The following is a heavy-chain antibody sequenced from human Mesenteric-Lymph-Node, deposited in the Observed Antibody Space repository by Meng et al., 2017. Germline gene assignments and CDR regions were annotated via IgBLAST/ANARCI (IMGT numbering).Heavy chain of an antibody. J-gene: IGHJ4*02. CDR3: ARVSSGWDYFDY. V-gene: IGHV4-31*03. CDR2: IYYSGST. Sequence: QGQLRGSGPGLVKPSPPLSPTCTVSGGSVSSGGYYWTWIRQHPGKGLEWFGHIYYSGSTFYNPSLKRRVIISIDTSKNQFSLNLRSVTAADTAVYYCARVSSGWDYFDYWGQGTLVTVAS. CDR1: GGSVSSGGYY. D-gene: IGHD6-19*01.